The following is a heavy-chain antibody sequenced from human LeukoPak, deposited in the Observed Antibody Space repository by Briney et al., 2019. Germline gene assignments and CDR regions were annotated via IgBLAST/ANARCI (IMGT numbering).Heavy chain of an antibody. CDR1: GYTFTGYY. Sequence: ASVKVSCKASGYTFTGYYMHWVRQAPGQGLEWMGWINPNSGGANYAQKFQGWVTTTRDTSISTAYMELSRLRSDDTAVYYCARGARITIFGVAKNWFDPWGQGTLVTVSS. V-gene: IGHV1-2*04. J-gene: IGHJ5*02. CDR2: INPNSGGA. D-gene: IGHD3-3*01. CDR3: ARGARITIFGVAKNWFDP.